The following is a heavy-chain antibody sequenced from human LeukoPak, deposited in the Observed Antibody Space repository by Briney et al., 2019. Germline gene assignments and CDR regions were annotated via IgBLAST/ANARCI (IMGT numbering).Heavy chain of an antibody. CDR3: TRNARDPDT. V-gene: IGHV3-49*04. Sequence: PGRSLRLSCATSGFTFGDYALSWVRQAPGKGLEWVGFTGSKAYAGPPEYAASVKGRFSISRDDSKTIVYLQMNSLKAEDTAVYYCTRNARDPDTWGQGTMVTVSS. D-gene: IGHD3-9*01. CDR1: GFTFGDYA. CDR2: TGSKAYAGPP. J-gene: IGHJ3*01.